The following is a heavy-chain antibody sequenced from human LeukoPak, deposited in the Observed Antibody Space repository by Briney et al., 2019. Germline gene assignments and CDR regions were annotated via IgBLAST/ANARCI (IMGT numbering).Heavy chain of an antibody. CDR3: ARDLNYFDY. CDR1: GFTFSSFW. V-gene: IGHV3-7*01. Sequence: GGPLRLSCAASGFTFSSFWMTWVRQAPGKGLEWVANIKQDGSEKYYVDSVRGRFTISRDNATNSLYLQMNSLRAEDTAVYYCARDLNYFDYWGQGTLVTVSS. CDR2: IKQDGSEK. J-gene: IGHJ4*02.